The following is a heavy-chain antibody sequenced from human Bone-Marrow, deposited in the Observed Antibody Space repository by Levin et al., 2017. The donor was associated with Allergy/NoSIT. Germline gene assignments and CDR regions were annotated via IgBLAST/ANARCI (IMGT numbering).Heavy chain of an antibody. D-gene: IGHD2-15*01. J-gene: IGHJ4*02. CDR3: AKDHGGYCSGGSCARLDY. CDR1: GFTFSSYG. CDR2: ISYDGSNK. Sequence: GGSLRLSCAASGFTFSSYGMHWVRQAPGKGLEWVAVISYDGSNKYYADSVKGRFTISRDNSKNTLYLQMNSLRAEDTAVYYCAKDHGGYCSGGSCARLDYWGQGTLVTVSS. V-gene: IGHV3-30*18.